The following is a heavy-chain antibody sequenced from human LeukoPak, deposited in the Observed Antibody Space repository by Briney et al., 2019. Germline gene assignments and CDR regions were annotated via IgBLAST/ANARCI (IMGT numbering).Heavy chain of an antibody. D-gene: IGHD3-10*01. CDR1: GFIFSEFP. V-gene: IGHV3-30*09. Sequence: GGSLRLSCAGSGFIFSEFPFHWVRQAPGKGLDWVAVISNSGGNTYYAESVKGRFVISRDNSKNTLFLQMDSLKPEDTAVYYCVRSRGYAYGKRLDSWGPGTLVVISS. CDR2: ISNSGGNT. J-gene: IGHJ4*02. CDR3: VRSRGYAYGKRLDS.